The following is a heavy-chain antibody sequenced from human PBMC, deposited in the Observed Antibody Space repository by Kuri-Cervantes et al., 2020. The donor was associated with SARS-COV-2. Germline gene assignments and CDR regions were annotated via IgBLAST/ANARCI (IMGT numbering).Heavy chain of an antibody. CDR3: ARDLQRGTFDL. Sequence: SVKVSCKASGVTFSSYAISWVRQAPGQGLEWMGGIIPIFGTANYAQKFQGRVTIPADKSTSKAYRELSSLRSEDTAVYYCARDLQRGTFDLWGQGTMVTVSS. CDR2: IIPIFGTA. D-gene: IGHD1-14*01. J-gene: IGHJ3*01. CDR1: GVTFSSYA. V-gene: IGHV1-69*06.